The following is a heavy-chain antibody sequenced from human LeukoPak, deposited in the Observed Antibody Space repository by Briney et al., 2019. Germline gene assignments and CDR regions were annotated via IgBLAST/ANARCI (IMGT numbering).Heavy chain of an antibody. D-gene: IGHD3-10*01. V-gene: IGHV3-48*02. J-gene: IGHJ4*02. CDR3: GRGLVRGAGSGDY. CDR1: GFTFSSYC. CDR2: ISSSSSTI. Sequence: PGGSLRLSCAASGFTFSSYCMNWVRQAPGKGLEWVSYISSSSSTIYYADSVKGRFTISRDNAKNSLYLQMNSLRDEGTAVYYCGRGLVRGAGSGDYWGQGTLVTVCS.